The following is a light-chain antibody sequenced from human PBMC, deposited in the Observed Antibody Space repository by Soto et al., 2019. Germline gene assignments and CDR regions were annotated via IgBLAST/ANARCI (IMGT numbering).Light chain of an antibody. CDR2: DVS. J-gene: IGLJ2*01. Sequence: QSVLTQPASVSGSPGQSITISCTGTSSDVGGYNYVSWYQQHPGKAPKLMIYDVSNRPSGVSNRFSGSKSGNTASLTIPGLQAEDEADYYCSSYTSSSRWVFGGGTKLTVL. CDR3: SSYTSSSRWV. V-gene: IGLV2-14*01. CDR1: SSDVGGYNY.